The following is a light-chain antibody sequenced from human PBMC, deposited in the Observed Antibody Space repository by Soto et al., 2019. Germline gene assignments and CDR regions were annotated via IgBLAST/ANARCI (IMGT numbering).Light chain of an antibody. CDR1: ESVRNN. Sequence: VMTQSPATLSVSPGERVTLSCRASESVRNNLGWYQQKPGQPPRLLIYDASIRATGIPARFSGSASGTDFTLTISSLQSEDSAVYYCQQYNNLYTFGQGTKLEI. V-gene: IGKV3-15*01. J-gene: IGKJ2*01. CDR2: DAS. CDR3: QQYNNLYT.